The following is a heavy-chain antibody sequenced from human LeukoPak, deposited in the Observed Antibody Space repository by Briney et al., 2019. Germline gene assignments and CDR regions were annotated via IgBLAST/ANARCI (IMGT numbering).Heavy chain of an antibody. Sequence: EASVKVSCKASGYTFTGYYMHWVRQVPGQGLEWMGWINPNSGGTNYAQKFQGRVTMTRDTSISTAYMELSRLRSDDTAVYYCARAPRYCSGGSCGRPYYYYMDVWGKGTTVTVSS. CDR3: ARAPRYCSGGSCGRPYYYYMDV. D-gene: IGHD2-15*01. J-gene: IGHJ6*03. CDR2: INPNSGGT. V-gene: IGHV1-2*02. CDR1: GYTFTGYY.